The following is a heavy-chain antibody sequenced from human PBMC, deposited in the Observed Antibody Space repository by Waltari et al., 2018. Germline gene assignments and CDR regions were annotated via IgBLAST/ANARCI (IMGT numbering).Heavy chain of an antibody. CDR2: INQSGST. V-gene: IGHV4-34*01. CDR1: GGSFSGYY. D-gene: IGHD1-1*01. J-gene: IGHJ4*02. CDR3: ASLVSFTGTTVDY. Sequence: QVQLQQWGAGLLKPSETLSLTCAVYGGSFSGYYWSWIRQPPGKGLEGIGEINQSGSTNYTPSLKSRVTISVDTSKNQFSLKLSSVTAADTAVYYCASLVSFTGTTVDYWGQGTLVTVSS.